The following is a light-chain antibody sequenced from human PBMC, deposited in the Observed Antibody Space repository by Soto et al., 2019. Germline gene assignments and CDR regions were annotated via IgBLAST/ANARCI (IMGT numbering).Light chain of an antibody. CDR1: SSDVGSYNL. J-gene: IGLJ3*02. CDR2: EGT. Sequence: QSALTQPASVSGSPGQSITISSTGTSSDVGSYNLVSWYQQHPGKAPKLIISEGTKRPSGVSDRFSGSKSGNTASLTISGLQAEDEADYYCCSYAFSSTLAFGGGTKLTVL. CDR3: CSYAFSSTLA. V-gene: IGLV2-23*01.